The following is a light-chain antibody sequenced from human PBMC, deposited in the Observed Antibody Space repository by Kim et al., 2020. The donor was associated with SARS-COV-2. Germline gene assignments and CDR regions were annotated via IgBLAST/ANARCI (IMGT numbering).Light chain of an antibody. J-gene: IGKJ1*01. Sequence: SPGGKATPSCWASQSVGSTYLAWYQQRPGQAPRLLIYAASSRATGIPDRFSGSGSGTDFTLTISRLEPEDFAVYYCQQYGSSPRTFGQGTKVDIK. CDR3: QQYGSSPRT. CDR1: QSVGSTY. V-gene: IGKV3-20*01. CDR2: AAS.